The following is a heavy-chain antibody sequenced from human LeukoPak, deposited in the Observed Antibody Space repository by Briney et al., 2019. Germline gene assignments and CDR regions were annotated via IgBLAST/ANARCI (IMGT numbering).Heavy chain of an antibody. Sequence: SETLSLTCNVSGDSISSGSYYWSWIRQPAGKGLEWIGRIYTSGSTNYSPSLKSRVTISVDTSKNQFSLKLNSVTAADTAVYYCARDSPITTSMDYWGQGTLVTVSS. CDR1: GDSISSGSYY. V-gene: IGHV4-61*02. CDR3: ARDSPITTSMDY. J-gene: IGHJ4*02. D-gene: IGHD4-11*01. CDR2: IYTSGST.